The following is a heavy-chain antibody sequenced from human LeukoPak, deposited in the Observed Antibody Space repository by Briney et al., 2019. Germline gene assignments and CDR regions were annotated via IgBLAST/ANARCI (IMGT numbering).Heavy chain of an antibody. Sequence: GASVKVSCKASGGTFSSYAISWVRQAPGQGLEWRGGIIPIFGTANYAQKFQGRVTITADESTSTAYMELSSLRSEDTAVYYCARPPPYSGYDYYGMDVWGKGTTVTVSS. V-gene: IGHV1-69*13. J-gene: IGHJ6*04. CDR3: ARPPPYSGYDYYGMDV. CDR1: GGTFSSYA. D-gene: IGHD1-26*01. CDR2: IIPIFGTA.